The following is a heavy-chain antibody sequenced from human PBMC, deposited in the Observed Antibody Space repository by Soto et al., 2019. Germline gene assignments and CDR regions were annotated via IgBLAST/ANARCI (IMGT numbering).Heavy chain of an antibody. D-gene: IGHD5-18*01. CDR3: GRVRVDKAEGWFDP. Sequence: GESLKISCKVSVYSFSSFWITWVRQMPGKGLEWMGRIDPSDSYANYSPSFQGHVTFSADKSINTAYLQWSSLKASDTAMYYCGRVRVDKAEGWFDPWGQGTLVTAPQ. CDR1: VYSFSSFW. CDR2: IDPSDSYA. J-gene: IGHJ5*02. V-gene: IGHV5-10-1*01.